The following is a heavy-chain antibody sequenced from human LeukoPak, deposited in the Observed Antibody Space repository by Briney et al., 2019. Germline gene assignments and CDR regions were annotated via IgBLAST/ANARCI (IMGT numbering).Heavy chain of an antibody. CDR3: ARDRRYYGDYVDY. J-gene: IGHJ4*02. Sequence: ASVKVSCKASGYTFTSYGISWVRQAPGRGLEWMGWISAYNGNTNYAQELQGRVTMTTDTSTSTAYMELRSLRSGDTAVYYCARDRRYYGDYVDYWGQGTLVTVSS. CDR1: GYTFTSYG. CDR2: ISAYNGNT. V-gene: IGHV1-18*04. D-gene: IGHD4-17*01.